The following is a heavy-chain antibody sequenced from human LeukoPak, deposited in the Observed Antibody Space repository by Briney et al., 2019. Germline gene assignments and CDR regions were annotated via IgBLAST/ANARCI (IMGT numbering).Heavy chain of an antibody. CDR1: GGSISSYY. CDR2: IYHSGST. V-gene: IGHV4-59*04. CDR3: AIDQISTVTNPGDYYYYYYGMDV. J-gene: IGHJ6*04. Sequence: PSETLSLTCTVSGGSISSYYWSWIRQPAGKGLEWIGSIYHSGSTYYNPSLKSRVTISVDTSKNQFSLKLSSVTAADTAVYYCAIDQISTVTNPGDYYYYYYGMDVWGKGTTVTVSS. D-gene: IGHD4-17*01.